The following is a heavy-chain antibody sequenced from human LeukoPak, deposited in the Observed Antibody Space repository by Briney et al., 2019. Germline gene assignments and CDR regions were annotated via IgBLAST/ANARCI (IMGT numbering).Heavy chain of an antibody. CDR3: ASSRMVRGVFDY. J-gene: IGHJ4*02. CDR2: LTGSGGKT. CDR1: GFTFSNYA. D-gene: IGHD3-10*01. Sequence: GGSLRLSCAASGFTFSNYAMSWVRQAPGKGLEWVSALTGSGGKTYYADSVKGRFTISRDNSKNTLYLQMNSLRAEDTAVYYCASSRMVRGVFDYWGQGTLVTVSS. V-gene: IGHV3-23*01.